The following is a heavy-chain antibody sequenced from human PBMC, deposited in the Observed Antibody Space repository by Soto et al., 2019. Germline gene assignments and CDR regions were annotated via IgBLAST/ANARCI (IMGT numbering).Heavy chain of an antibody. CDR3: AREPYYYDTPARHYYYGMDV. CDR2: IYYSGST. V-gene: IGHV4-31*03. Sequence: TSETLSLTCTFSGGSLSSGGYYWGWVRQHPGKGLEWIGYIYYSGSTYYNPSLKSRVTISVDTSKNQFSLKLSSVTAADTAVYYCAREPYYYDTPARHYYYGMDVWGQGTKVTVSS. CDR1: GGSLSSGGYY. D-gene: IGHD3-22*01. J-gene: IGHJ6*02.